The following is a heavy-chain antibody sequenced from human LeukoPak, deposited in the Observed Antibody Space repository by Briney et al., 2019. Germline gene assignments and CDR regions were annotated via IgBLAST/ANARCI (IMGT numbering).Heavy chain of an antibody. CDR2: IYYSGST. Sequence: KPSETLSLTCIVSGGSVSSDTYYWSWIRQPPGKGLEWIGYIYYSGSTNYNPSLKSRVTISVDTSKNQFSLKLSSVTAADTAVYYCAAARRRGRIDYWGQGTLVTVSS. J-gene: IGHJ4*02. D-gene: IGHD6-6*01. CDR1: GGSVSSDTYY. CDR3: AAARRRGRIDY. V-gene: IGHV4-61*01.